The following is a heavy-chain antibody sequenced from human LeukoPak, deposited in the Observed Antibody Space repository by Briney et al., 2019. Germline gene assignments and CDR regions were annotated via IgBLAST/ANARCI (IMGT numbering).Heavy chain of an antibody. CDR1: GFTLSDYY. J-gene: IGHJ4*02. V-gene: IGHV3-11*01. CDR3: SKAGEYSSSWRFEN. Sequence: PGGSLRLSCAASGFTLSDYYMSWIRQAPGKGLEWVSYISSSGSTIYYADSVKGRFTISRDNSKNTLYLQMNSLRAEDTAVYYCSKAGEYSSSWRFENWGQGTLVTVSS. CDR2: ISSSGSTI. D-gene: IGHD6-13*01.